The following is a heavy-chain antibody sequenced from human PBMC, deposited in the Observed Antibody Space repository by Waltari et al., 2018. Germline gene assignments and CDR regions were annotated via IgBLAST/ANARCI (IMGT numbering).Heavy chain of an antibody. CDR2: INPNRGGT. J-gene: IGHJ4*02. Sequence: QVQLVQSGAEVKKPGASVKVSCKASGYTFTGYYMHWVRQAPGQGLEWMGWINPNRGGTNYAQKFQGRVTMTRDTSISTAYMELSRLRSDDTAVYYCATETIFGVVAKSDYWGQGTLVTVSS. D-gene: IGHD3-3*01. CDR3: ATETIFGVVAKSDY. CDR1: GYTFTGYY. V-gene: IGHV1-2*02.